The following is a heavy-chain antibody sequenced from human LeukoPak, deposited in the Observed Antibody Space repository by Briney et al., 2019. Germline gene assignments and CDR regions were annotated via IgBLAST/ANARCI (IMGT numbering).Heavy chain of an antibody. Sequence: GSSVKVSCKASGGTFSSYAISWVRQAPGQGLGWMGRIIPILGTADYAQNFQGRVAISADRSTNTAYLEVSSLRSEDTAIYYCARSGGNALFASMYYWGQGTPVTVSS. CDR2: IIPILGTA. J-gene: IGHJ4*02. CDR1: GGTFSSYA. CDR3: ARSGGNALFASMYY. D-gene: IGHD3-16*01. V-gene: IGHV1-69*04.